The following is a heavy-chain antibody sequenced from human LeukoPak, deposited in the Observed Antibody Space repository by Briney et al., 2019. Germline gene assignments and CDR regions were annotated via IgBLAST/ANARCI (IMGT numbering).Heavy chain of an antibody. J-gene: IGHJ4*02. CDR3: AKDYDFWSGYAKYYFDY. CDR1: GFTFSSYG. CDR2: IRYDGSNK. D-gene: IGHD3-3*01. Sequence: GGSLRLSCAASGFTFSSYGMYWVRQAPGKGLEWVAFIRYDGSNKYYADSVKGRFTISRDNSKNTLYLQMNSLRAEDTAVYYCAKDYDFWSGYAKYYFDYWGQGTLVTVYS. V-gene: IGHV3-30*02.